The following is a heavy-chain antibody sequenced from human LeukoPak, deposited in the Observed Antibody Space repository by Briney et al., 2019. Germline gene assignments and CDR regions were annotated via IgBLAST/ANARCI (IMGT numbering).Heavy chain of an antibody. J-gene: IGHJ3*02. CDR3: ARIGYCSSTSCQNGAFDI. Sequence: PGGSLRLSCAASGFTFSSYGMHWVRQAPGKGLEWVAFISHDGSHKYYVDSVKGRFTISRDNSKNTLYLQMNSLRAEDTAVYYCARIGYCSSTSCQNGAFDIWGQGTMVTVSS. CDR2: ISHDGSHK. V-gene: IGHV3-30*03. CDR1: GFTFSSYG. D-gene: IGHD2-2*01.